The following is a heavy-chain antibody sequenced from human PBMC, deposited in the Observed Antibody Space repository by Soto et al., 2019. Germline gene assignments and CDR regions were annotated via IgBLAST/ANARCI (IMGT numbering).Heavy chain of an antibody. Sequence: ASVKVSCKASGYTFTSYGISWVRQAPGQGLEWMGWIITYNGNTNYAQKLQGRVTMTTDTSTSTAYMELRSPRSDDTAVYYCARDQDCSSTSCYTDFDYWGEGTRVTVSS. D-gene: IGHD2-2*02. CDR2: IITYNGNT. V-gene: IGHV1-18*04. CDR1: GYTFTSYG. J-gene: IGHJ4*02. CDR3: ARDQDCSSTSCYTDFDY.